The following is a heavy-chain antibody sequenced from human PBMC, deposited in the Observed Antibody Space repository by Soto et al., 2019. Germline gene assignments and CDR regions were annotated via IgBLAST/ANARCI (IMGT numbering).Heavy chain of an antibody. CDR2: ITSSSSYI. J-gene: IGHJ6*02. V-gene: IGHV3-21*01. Sequence: EVQVVESGGGLVKPGGSLRLSCAASGFTFSSYSMNWVRQAPGKALEWISYITSSSSYIYYANSVKGRFTISRDNAKKSLYLQMNSLRAEDTAVYYCARVWEPDPETYGMDVWGQWTTVTVSS. CDR1: GFTFSSYS. CDR3: ARVWEPDPETYGMDV. D-gene: IGHD1-26*01.